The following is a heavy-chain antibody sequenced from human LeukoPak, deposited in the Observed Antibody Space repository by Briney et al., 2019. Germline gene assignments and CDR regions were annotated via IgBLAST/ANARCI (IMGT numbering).Heavy chain of an antibody. CDR2: INPNSGGT. CDR3: ARGVRGAITPFDY. CDR1: GYTFTGYY. J-gene: IGHJ4*02. V-gene: IGHV1-2*04. D-gene: IGHD3-10*02. Sequence: ASVKVSRKASGYTFTGYYMHWVRQAPGQGLEWMGWINPNSGGTNYAQKFQGWVTMTRDTSISTAYMELSRLRSDDTAVYYCARGVRGAITPFDYWGQGTLVTVSS.